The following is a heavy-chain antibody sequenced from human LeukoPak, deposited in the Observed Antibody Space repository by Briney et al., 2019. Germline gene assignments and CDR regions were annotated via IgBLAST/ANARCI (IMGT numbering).Heavy chain of an antibody. V-gene: IGHV4-59*01. CDR3: ARELTGMRAFDI. CDR2: IYYSGST. Sequence: SETLSLTCTVSGGSISSYYWSWIRHPPGKGLERIGYIYYSGSTNYNPSLKSRVTISVDTSKNQFSLKLSSVTATDTAVYYCARELTGMRAFDIWGQGTMVTVSS. CDR1: GGSISSYY. D-gene: IGHD1-14*01. J-gene: IGHJ3*02.